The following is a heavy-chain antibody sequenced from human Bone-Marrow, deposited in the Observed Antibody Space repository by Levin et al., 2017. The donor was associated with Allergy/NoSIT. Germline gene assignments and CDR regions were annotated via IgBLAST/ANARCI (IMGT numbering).Heavy chain of an antibody. CDR1: GGSISSGGYY. CDR2: IYYSGST. V-gene: IGHV4-31*03. CDR3: ARDRRAKSSGWYSWFDP. D-gene: IGHD6-19*01. J-gene: IGHJ5*02. Sequence: SETLSLTCTVSGGSISSGGYYWSWIRQHPGKGLEWIGYIYYSGSTYYNPSLKSRVTISVDTSKNQFSLKLSSVTAADTAVYYCARDRRAKSSGWYSWFDPWGQGTLVTVSS.